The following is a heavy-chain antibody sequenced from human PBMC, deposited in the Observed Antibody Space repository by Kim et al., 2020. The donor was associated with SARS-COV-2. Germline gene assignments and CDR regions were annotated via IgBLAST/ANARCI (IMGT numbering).Heavy chain of an antibody. CDR1: GFTFSSYW. Sequence: GGSLRLSCAASGFTFSSYWMSWVRQAPGKGLEWVANIKQYGSEKYYVDSVKGRFTISRDNAKNSLYLQMNSLRAEDTAVYYCASPLGYYDFWSGYDPTHYYYGMDVWGQGTTVTVSS. D-gene: IGHD3-3*01. J-gene: IGHJ6*02. V-gene: IGHV3-7*01. CDR3: ASPLGYYDFWSGYDPTHYYYGMDV. CDR2: IKQYGSEK.